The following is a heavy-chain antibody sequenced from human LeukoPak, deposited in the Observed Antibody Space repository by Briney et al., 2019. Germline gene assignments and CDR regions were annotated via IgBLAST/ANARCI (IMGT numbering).Heavy chain of an antibody. V-gene: IGHV1-2*02. CDR3: ARDSASWGSLNYFDP. Sequence: ASVKVSCKASGYTFTGYYIHWVRQAPGQGLEWMGWINPYSGGTNYAQKFQGRVTMTSDTSISTAYMELSRLRSDDTAIYCCARDSASWGSLNYFDPWGQGTLVTVSS. J-gene: IGHJ5*02. D-gene: IGHD3-16*01. CDR2: INPYSGGT. CDR1: GYTFTGYY.